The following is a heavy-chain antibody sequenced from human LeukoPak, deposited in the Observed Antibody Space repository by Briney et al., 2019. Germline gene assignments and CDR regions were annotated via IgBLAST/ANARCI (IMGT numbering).Heavy chain of an antibody. J-gene: IGHJ4*02. Sequence: GRSLRLSCAASGFTFSSYAMHWVRQAPGKGLEWVAVISYDGSNKYYADSVKGRFTISRDNSKNTLYLQMNSLRAEDTAVYYCARDPSIQLWPSYCFDYWGQGTLVTVSS. D-gene: IGHD5-18*01. CDR2: ISYDGSNK. CDR1: GFTFSSYA. V-gene: IGHV3-30*04. CDR3: ARDPSIQLWPSYCFDY.